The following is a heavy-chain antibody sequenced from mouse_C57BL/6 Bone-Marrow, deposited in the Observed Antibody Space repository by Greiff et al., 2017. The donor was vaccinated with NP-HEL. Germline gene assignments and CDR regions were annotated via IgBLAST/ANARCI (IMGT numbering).Heavy chain of an antibody. CDR3: TTNSTYRYFGV. D-gene: IGHD2-5*01. J-gene: IGHJ1*03. Sequence: VQLQQSGAELVRPGASVKLSCTASGFNIKDDYMHWVKQRPEQGLEWIGWIDPENGDTEYASKFQGKATITADTSSNTAYLQLSSLTSEDTAVDYCTTNSTYRYFGVWGTGNTVTVSS. CDR1: GFNIKDDY. CDR2: IDPENGDT. V-gene: IGHV14-4*01.